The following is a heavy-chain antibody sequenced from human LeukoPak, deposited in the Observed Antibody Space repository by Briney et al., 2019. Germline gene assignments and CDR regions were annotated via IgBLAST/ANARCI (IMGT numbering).Heavy chain of an antibody. Sequence: GGSLRLSCAASGFSFNNYWMNWVRQAPEKGLEWVSYISTSGGTIYYADSVKGRFTISRDNAKNSLYLQMDSLRAEDTAVYYCARHIPFDCWGQGTLVTVSS. J-gene: IGHJ4*02. CDR2: ISTSGGTI. V-gene: IGHV3-48*01. D-gene: IGHD2-21*01. CDR3: ARHIPFDC. CDR1: GFSFNNYW.